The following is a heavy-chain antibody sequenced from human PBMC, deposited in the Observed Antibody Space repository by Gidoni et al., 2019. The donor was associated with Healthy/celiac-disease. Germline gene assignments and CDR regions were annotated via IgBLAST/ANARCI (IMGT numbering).Heavy chain of an antibody. J-gene: IGHJ6*02. V-gene: IGHV3-23*01. CDR2: ISGSGGST. D-gene: IGHD4-4*01. CDR1: GFTFSSYA. CDR3: AKDRGSNYRSYYYYYGMDV. Sequence: EVQLLESGGGLVQPGGSLRLSCAASGFTFSSYALSWVRQAPGKGLEWVSAISGSGGSTYYADSVKGRFTISRDNSKNTLYLQMNSLRAEDTAVYYCAKDRGSNYRSYYYYYGMDVWGQGTTVTVSS.